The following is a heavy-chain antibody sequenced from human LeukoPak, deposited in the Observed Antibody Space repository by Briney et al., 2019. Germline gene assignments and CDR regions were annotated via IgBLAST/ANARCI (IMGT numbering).Heavy chain of an antibody. Sequence: GGSLRLSCAASGFTVSNNYMSWVRQAPGKGLEWVSIIYSGGSTYYAGSVKGRFTISRDNSKNTLYLQMNSLRAEDTAVYFCARGEGSGWFSRKWFDPWGQGTLVTVSS. J-gene: IGHJ5*02. V-gene: IGHV3-66*01. D-gene: IGHD6-19*01. CDR2: IYSGGST. CDR1: GFTVSNNY. CDR3: ARGEGSGWFSRKWFDP.